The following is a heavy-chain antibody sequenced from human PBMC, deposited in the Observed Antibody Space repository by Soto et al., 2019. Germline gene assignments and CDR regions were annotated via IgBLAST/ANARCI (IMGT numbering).Heavy chain of an antibody. CDR3: ARVGTIAARTLDY. Sequence: PSETLSLTCTVSGGSISSYYWSWIRQPPGKGLEWIGYIYYSGSTNYNPSLKGRVTISVDTSKNQFSLKLSSVTAADTAVYYCARVGTIAARTLDYSGPGTLVTVSS. D-gene: IGHD6-6*01. CDR1: GGSISSYY. CDR2: IYYSGST. J-gene: IGHJ4*02. V-gene: IGHV4-59*01.